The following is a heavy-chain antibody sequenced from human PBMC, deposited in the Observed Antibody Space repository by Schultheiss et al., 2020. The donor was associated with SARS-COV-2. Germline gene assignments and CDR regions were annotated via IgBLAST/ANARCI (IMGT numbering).Heavy chain of an antibody. CDR1: GFTFSSYA. CDR2: ISSSSSYI. Sequence: GESLKISCAASGFTFSSYAMSWVRQAPGKGLEWVSSISSSSSYIYYADSVKGRFTISRDNSKNTLYLQMNSLKTEDTAVYYCTTEVDYGDYVGDYWGQGTLVTVSS. CDR3: TTEVDYGDYVGDY. V-gene: IGHV3-21*03. J-gene: IGHJ4*02. D-gene: IGHD4-17*01.